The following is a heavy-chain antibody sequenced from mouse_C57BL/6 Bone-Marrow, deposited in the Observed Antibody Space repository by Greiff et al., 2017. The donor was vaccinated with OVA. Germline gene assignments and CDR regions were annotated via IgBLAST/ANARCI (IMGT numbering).Heavy chain of an antibody. J-gene: IGHJ4*01. Sequence: QVQLQQSGAELVEPGASVKLSCKASGYTFTEYSIHWVKQRSGQGLEWIGWFYPGSGRITYNEKFKDKATLTADTSSSTVYMELSRLTSEDSAVYFGARHVYYDYGYAMDYWGQGTSVTVSS. CDR3: ARHVYYDYGYAMDY. D-gene: IGHD2-4*01. V-gene: IGHV1-62-2*01. CDR1: GYTFTEYS. CDR2: FYPGSGRI.